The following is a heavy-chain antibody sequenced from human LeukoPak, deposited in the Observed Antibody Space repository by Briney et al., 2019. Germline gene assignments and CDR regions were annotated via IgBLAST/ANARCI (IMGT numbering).Heavy chain of an antibody. CDR2: IDPSDSYT. CDR3: ASGHSSSWYSYFQH. CDR1: GYSFTSYW. J-gene: IGHJ1*01. D-gene: IGHD6-13*01. Sequence: GESLRISCKGSGYSFTSYWISWVRQMPGKGLEWMGRIDPSDSYTNYSPSFQGHVTISADKSISTAYLQWSSLRASDTATYYCASGHSSSWYSYFQHWGQGTLVTVSS. V-gene: IGHV5-10-1*01.